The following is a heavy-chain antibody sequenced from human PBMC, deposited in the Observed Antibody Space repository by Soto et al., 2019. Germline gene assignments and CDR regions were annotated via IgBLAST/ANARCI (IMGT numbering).Heavy chain of an antibody. CDR2: IWYDGSNK. V-gene: IGHV3-33*01. CDR3: AREIVGAIPFDY. CDR1: GFTFSSYG. D-gene: IGHD1-26*01. Sequence: ESGGGVVQPGRSLRLSCAASGFTFSSYGMHWVRQAPGKGLEWVAVIWYDGSNKYYADSVKGRFTISRDNSKNTLYLQMNSLRAEDTAVYYCAREIVGAIPFDYWGQGTLVTVSS. J-gene: IGHJ4*02.